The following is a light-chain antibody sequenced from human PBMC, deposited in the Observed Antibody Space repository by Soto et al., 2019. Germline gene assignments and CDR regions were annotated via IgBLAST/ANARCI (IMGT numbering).Light chain of an antibody. CDR2: DAS. CDR1: QSVYNY. V-gene: IGKV3-11*01. CDR3: QQSYSTPIT. J-gene: IGKJ5*01. Sequence: EIVLTQSPATLSLSPGERATLSCRASQSVYNYLVWYQQKPGQAPRLLIYDASNRATGIPARFSGSGSGTDFTLTISSLQPEDFATYYCQQSYSTPITFGQGTRWRL.